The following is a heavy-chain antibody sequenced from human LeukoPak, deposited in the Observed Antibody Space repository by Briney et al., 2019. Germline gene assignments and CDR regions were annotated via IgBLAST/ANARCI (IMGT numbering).Heavy chain of an antibody. CDR3: ARDKHDSGGYYYSFDY. J-gene: IGHJ4*02. Sequence: ASVKVSSKASGYTFTSYAMNWVRQAPGQWLECMGWINTNTGNPTYAQGFTGRFVFSLDTSVSTAYLQISSLKAEDTAVYYCARDKHDSGGYYYSFDYWGQGTLVTVSS. V-gene: IGHV7-4-1*02. CDR1: GYTFTSYA. CDR2: INTNTGNP. D-gene: IGHD3-22*01.